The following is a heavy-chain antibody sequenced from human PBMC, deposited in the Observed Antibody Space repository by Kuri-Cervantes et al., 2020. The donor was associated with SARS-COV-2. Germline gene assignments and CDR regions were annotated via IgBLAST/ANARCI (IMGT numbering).Heavy chain of an antibody. Sequence: SVKVSCKASGGTSSSYAISWVRQAPGQGLEWMGGIIPILGTANYAQKFQGRVTITADESTSTAYMELSSLRSEDTAVFYCALGYWGSGYPRYYYYMDVWGKGTTVTVSS. CDR1: GGTSSSYA. V-gene: IGHV1-69*13. D-gene: IGHD3-22*01. J-gene: IGHJ6*03. CDR3: ALGYWGSGYPRYYYYMDV. CDR2: IIPILGTA.